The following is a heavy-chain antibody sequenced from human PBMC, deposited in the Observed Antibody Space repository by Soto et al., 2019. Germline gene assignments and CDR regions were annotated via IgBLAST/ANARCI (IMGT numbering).Heavy chain of an antibody. D-gene: IGHD1-26*01. CDR3: ARLGGSYAVPHFDY. CDR2: IYYSGTT. J-gene: IGHJ4*02. CDR1: AGAVPHSS. V-gene: IGHV4-59*08. Sequence: PSDAHCHHCSLSAGAVPHSSWTWIRHPPVNGREWMGYIYYSGTTTNYNPSLKSRVTLSVDTSKNQFSLKLSSVTAADTAVYYCARLGGSYAVPHFDYWGQATLVTVSS.